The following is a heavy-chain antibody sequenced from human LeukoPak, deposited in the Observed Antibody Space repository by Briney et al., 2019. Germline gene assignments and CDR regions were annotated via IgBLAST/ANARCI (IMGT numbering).Heavy chain of an antibody. D-gene: IGHD3-3*01. V-gene: IGHV1-2*02. J-gene: IGHJ4*02. CDR1: GYTFTGNY. Sequence: ASVKVSCKASGYTFTGNYMHWVRQAPGQGLEWMGWINPSSGDTDDAQKFQGRVTMTRDTSISTAYMELSRLRSDDTAVYYCARGGSTILGVLNDWGQGTLVTVSP. CDR2: INPSSGDT. CDR3: ARGGSTILGVLND.